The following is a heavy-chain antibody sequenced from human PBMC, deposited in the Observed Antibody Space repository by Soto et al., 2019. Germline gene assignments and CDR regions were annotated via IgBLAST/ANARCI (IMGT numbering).Heavy chain of an antibody. CDR2: ISNDGSNE. J-gene: IGHJ3*02. CDR3: AKDPIVGAPVGAFDI. Sequence: QVQLVESGGGVVQPGRSLRLTCVASGFTFYYYGMHWVRQAPGKGLEWVAVISNDGSNEDYSDSVKGRFTISRDESKNTLYLQMNSLRVEDTAVYYCAKDPIVGAPVGAFDIWGQGTTVTVS. V-gene: IGHV3-30*18. D-gene: IGHD1-26*01. CDR1: GFTFYYYG.